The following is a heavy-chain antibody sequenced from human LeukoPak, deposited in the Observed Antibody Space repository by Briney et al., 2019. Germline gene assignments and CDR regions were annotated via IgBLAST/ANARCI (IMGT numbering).Heavy chain of an antibody. CDR2: IRGSGDNT. Sequence: GGSVRLSCAASGFSFSSYAMTWVRQAPGKGLECVSLIRGSGDNTYYAGSVRGRFTISRDNSKNMLYLQMNSLRADDTAVYYCAKDAYGGYDTWGQGTLVTVSS. CDR1: GFSFSSYA. D-gene: IGHD5-12*01. V-gene: IGHV3-23*01. J-gene: IGHJ4*02. CDR3: AKDAYGGYDT.